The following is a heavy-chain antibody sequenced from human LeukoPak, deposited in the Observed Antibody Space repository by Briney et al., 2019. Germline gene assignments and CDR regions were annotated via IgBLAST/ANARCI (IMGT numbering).Heavy chain of an antibody. V-gene: IGHV7-4-1*02. CDR3: ARGRDYDFWSGYPTVFDY. CDR2: INTNTGNP. J-gene: IGHJ4*02. D-gene: IGHD3-3*01. Sequence: ASVKVSCKASGYTFTSYAMNWVRQAPGQGLEWMGWINTNTGNPTYAQGFTGRFVFSLDTSVSTAYLQISGLKAEDTAVYYCARGRDYDFWSGYPTVFDYWGQGTLVTVSS. CDR1: GYTFTSYA.